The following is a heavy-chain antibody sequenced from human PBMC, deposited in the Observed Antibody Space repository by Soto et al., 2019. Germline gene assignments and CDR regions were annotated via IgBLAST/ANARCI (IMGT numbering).Heavy chain of an antibody. D-gene: IGHD6-19*01. V-gene: IGHV3-48*03. CDR1: GFTFSSYE. J-gene: IGHJ6*02. CDR3: ARTSGWYGYYGMDV. Sequence: GGSLRLSCAASGFTFSSYEMNWVRQAPGKGLEWVSYISSSGSTIYYADSVKGRFTISRDNAKNSLYLQMNSLRAEDTAVYYCARTSGWYGYYGMDVWGQGTTVTVSS. CDR2: ISSSGSTI.